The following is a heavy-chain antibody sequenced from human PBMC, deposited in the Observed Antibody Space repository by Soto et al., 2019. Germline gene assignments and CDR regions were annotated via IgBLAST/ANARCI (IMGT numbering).Heavy chain of an antibody. V-gene: IGHV3-15*01. CDR2: IKSKSDGGTT. CDR3: ATDPFSGSYYGFYI. Sequence: GGSLRLSCAASGFTFSNAWMNWVRQAPGKGLEWVGRIKSKSDGGTTDYAAPVQGGFIVSRDDSKNTLYLQMQSLRTEDTAVYYCATDPFSGSYYGFYILGQGTMVTV. J-gene: IGHJ3*02. CDR1: GFTFSNAW. D-gene: IGHD1-26*01.